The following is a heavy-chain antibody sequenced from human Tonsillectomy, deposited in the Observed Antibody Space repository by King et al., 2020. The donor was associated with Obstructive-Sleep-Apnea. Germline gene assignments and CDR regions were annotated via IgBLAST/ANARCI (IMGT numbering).Heavy chain of an antibody. D-gene: IGHD2-8*01. CDR3: AKDFDTNDSRDY. Sequence: VQLVESGGVVIQPGGSLRLSCAASGFTFDDYAMHWVRQAPGRGLEWVSLITLDGDTTYYADSVKSRFTISRDNSKNSLYLQMNNLRPEDTAFYYCAKDFDTNDSRDYWGQGTLVTVSS. CDR2: ITLDGDTT. CDR1: GFTFDDYA. V-gene: IGHV3-43D*03. J-gene: IGHJ4*02.